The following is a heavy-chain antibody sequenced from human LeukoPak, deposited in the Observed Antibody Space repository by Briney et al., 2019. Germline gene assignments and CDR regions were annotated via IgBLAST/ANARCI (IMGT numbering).Heavy chain of an antibody. J-gene: IGHJ3*02. D-gene: IGHD3-9*01. V-gene: IGHV3-23*01. CDR1: GFTFSSYA. Sequence: GGSLRLSCAASGFTFSSYAMSWVRQAPGKGREWVSAISGSGGSTYYADSVKGRFTIYRDNSKNTLSLQMNRLRAEDTAVYYCAKTPYYDILTGYYPNAFDIWGHGTMVTVSS. CDR2: ISGSGGST. CDR3: AKTPYYDILTGYYPNAFDI.